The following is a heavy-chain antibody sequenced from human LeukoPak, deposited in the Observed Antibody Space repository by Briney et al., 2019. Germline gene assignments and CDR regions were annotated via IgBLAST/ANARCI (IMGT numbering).Heavy chain of an antibody. D-gene: IGHD5-18*01. V-gene: IGHV3-30*18. CDR1: GFTFSSYG. J-gene: IGHJ4*02. Sequence: GGSLRLSCAASGFTFSSYGMHWVRQAPGKGLEWVAVISYDGSNKYYADSVKGRFTNSRDNSKNTLYLQMNSLRAEDTAVYYCAKDIGFRAMGLHWGQGTLVTVSS. CDR3: AKDIGFRAMGLH. CDR2: ISYDGSNK.